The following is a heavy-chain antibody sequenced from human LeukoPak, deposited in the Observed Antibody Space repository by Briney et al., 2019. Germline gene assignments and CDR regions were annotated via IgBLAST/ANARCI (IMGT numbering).Heavy chain of an antibody. V-gene: IGHV3-30*04. CDR1: GFTFSSYA. CDR3: ARVIAAAQNWFDP. CDR2: ISYDGSNK. D-gene: IGHD6-13*01. J-gene: IGHJ5*02. Sequence: GGSLRLSCAASGFTFSSYAMHWVRQAPGKGLEWVAVISYDGSNKYYADSVKGRFTISRDNAKNSLYLQMNSLRAEDTAVYYCARVIAAAQNWFDPWGQGTLVTVSS.